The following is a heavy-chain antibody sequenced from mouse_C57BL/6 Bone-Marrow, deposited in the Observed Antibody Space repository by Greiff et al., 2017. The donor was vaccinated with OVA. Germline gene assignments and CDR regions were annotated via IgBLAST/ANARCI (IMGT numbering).Heavy chain of an antibody. J-gene: IGHJ4*01. CDR1: GFTFSSYT. V-gene: IGHV5-9*01. CDR2: ISGGGGNT. Sequence: EVKVVESGGGLVKPGGSLKLSCAASGFTFSSYTMSWVRQTPEKRLEWVATISGGGGNTYYPDSVKGRFTISRDNAKNTLYLQMSSLRSEDTALYYCARVRGPYYGGDYWGQGTSVTVSS. D-gene: IGHD2-10*01. CDR3: ARVRGPYYGGDY.